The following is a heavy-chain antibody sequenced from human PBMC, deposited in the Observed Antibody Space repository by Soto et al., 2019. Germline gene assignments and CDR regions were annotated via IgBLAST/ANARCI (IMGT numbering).Heavy chain of an antibody. V-gene: IGHV3-21*04. CDR2: ISSRSDI. Sequence: GGSLRLSCVVSGFTFSTYSINWVRQAPGKGLEWVSSISSRSDIYYADSVKGRFTISRDNFKSSLYLQMSNLRAEDTAIYYCAKGKISTTTYTSFDSWGQGTLLTVSS. CDR1: GFTFSTYS. D-gene: IGHD1-26*01. CDR3: AKGKISTTTYTSFDS. J-gene: IGHJ5*01.